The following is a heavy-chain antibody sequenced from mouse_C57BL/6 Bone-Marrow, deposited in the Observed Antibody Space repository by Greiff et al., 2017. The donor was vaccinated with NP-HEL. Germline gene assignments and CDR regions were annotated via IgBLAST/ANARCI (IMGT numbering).Heavy chain of an antibody. CDR1: GYAFTNYL. Sequence: VQLQQSGAELVRPGTSVKVSCKASGYAFTNYLIEWVKQRPGQGLEWIGVINPGSGGTNYNEKFKGKATLTADKSSSTAYMQLSSLTSEDSAVYFCATVYYGSFYWYFDVWGTGTTVTVSS. CDR3: ATVYYGSFYWYFDV. D-gene: IGHD1-1*01. CDR2: INPGSGGT. J-gene: IGHJ1*03. V-gene: IGHV1-54*01.